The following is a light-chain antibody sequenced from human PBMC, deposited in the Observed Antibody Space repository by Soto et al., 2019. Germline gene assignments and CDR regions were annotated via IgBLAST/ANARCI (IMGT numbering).Light chain of an antibody. J-gene: IGKJ2*01. V-gene: IGKV3-15*01. CDR3: QSYNDWPFT. CDR2: GAS. Sequence: EIVMTQSPATLSVSPGERVTLSCRASERLSTYLAWYQQKPGQAPRLLIYGASTKATGIPARFSGSGSATDFTRTISSLQSEDFAVYYCQSYNDWPFTFGQGTKLEI. CDR1: ERLSTY.